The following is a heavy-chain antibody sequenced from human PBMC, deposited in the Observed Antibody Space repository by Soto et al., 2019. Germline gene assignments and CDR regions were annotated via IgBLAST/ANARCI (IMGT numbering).Heavy chain of an antibody. CDR3: AKGRGVDYYYDMAV. CDR2: ISYDGSNK. J-gene: IGHJ6*02. CDR1: GFTFSSYG. V-gene: IGHV3-30*18. Sequence: GGSLRLSCAASGFTFSSYGMHWVRQAPGKGLEWVAVISYDGSNKYYADSVKGRFTISRDNSKNTLYLQMNSLRAEDTAVYYCAKGRGVDYYYDMAVWDQGTTVTVSS.